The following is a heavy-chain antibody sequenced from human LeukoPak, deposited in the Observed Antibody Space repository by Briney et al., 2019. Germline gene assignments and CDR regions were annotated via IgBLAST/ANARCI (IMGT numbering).Heavy chain of an antibody. V-gene: IGHV6-1*01. CDR2: TYYRSTWYN. D-gene: IGHD2-2*01. J-gene: IGHJ5*02. CDR3: ARRLTQYDCFDP. CDR1: GDSVSSNSAA. Sequence: KQSQTLSLTCAISGDSVSSNSAAWNWIRQSPSRGLEWLGRTYYRSTWYNDYAVSVRGRITVNPDTSKNQFSLHLNSVTPEDTAVYYCARRLTQYDCFDPWGQGILVTVSS.